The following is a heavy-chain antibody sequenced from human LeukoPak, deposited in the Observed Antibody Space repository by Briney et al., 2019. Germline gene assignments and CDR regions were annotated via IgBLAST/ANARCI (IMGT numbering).Heavy chain of an antibody. CDR3: ARHGNVVVVPAAKGFDY. D-gene: IGHD2-2*01. CDR2: SYYSGNT. Sequence: SETLSLTCTVSGGSISSSNYFWVWIRQPPGKGLEWIGRSYYSGNTYYNPSLKSRVTISVDTSKNHFSLDLRSVMAADTAVYYCARHGNVVVVPAAKGFDYWGQGTQVTVSS. CDR1: GGSISSSNYF. V-gene: IGHV4-39*01. J-gene: IGHJ4*02.